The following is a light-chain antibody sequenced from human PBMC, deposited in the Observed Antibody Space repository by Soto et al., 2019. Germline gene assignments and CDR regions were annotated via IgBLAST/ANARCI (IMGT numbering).Light chain of an antibody. CDR1: QSISSQ. CDR2: AAS. J-gene: IGKJ4*01. V-gene: IGKV1-39*01. CDR3: QQSYRTPQLT. Sequence: DILMTQSPSSLSASVGDRVTITCRASQSISSQVNWYQQKPGKAPKLLIFAASSLQSGVPSRFSGSGSGTDFTLIISSLQPEDFATYYCQQSYRTPQLTVGGGTKVDIK.